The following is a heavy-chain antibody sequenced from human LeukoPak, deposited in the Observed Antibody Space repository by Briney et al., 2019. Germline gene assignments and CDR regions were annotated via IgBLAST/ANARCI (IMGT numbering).Heavy chain of an antibody. Sequence: ASVKVSCKASGYTFTSYYMHWVRQAPGQGLEWMGIINPSGGSTSYAQKFQGRVTMTRDTSTSTVYMELSSLRSEDTAVYYCAGGGVTTNYYYGMDVWGQGTTVTVSS. CDR2: INPSGGST. V-gene: IGHV1-46*01. CDR1: GYTFTSYY. J-gene: IGHJ6*02. D-gene: IGHD4-17*01. CDR3: AGGGVTTNYYYGMDV.